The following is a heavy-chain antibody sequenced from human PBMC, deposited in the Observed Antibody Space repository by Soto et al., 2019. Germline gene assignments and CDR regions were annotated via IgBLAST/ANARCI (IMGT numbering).Heavy chain of an antibody. CDR3: AHRKYSSSPVPFDY. J-gene: IGHJ4*02. CDR1: GFSLSTSGVG. Sequence: QITLKESGPTLVKPTQTLTLTCTFSGFSLSTSGVGVGWIRQPPGKALEWLALIYWDDDKRYSPSLKSRLTITKDTSKNQVVLTMTSMDPVDTATYYCAHRKYSSSPVPFDYWGQGTLVTVSS. D-gene: IGHD6-6*01. CDR2: IYWDDDK. V-gene: IGHV2-5*02.